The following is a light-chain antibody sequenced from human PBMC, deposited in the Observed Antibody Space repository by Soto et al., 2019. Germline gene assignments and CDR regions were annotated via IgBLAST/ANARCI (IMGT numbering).Light chain of an antibody. CDR2: EIN. Sequence: QSALTQPPSASGSPGQSVTISCTGTSSDVGAYDYVSWYQQHPGKAPKLMIYEINKRPSGVPDRFSGSKSGNTASLTVSGLQAEDEADYYCSSYGGSYTFVFGTGTKVTVL. CDR3: SSYGGSYTFV. CDR1: SSDVGAYDY. V-gene: IGLV2-8*01. J-gene: IGLJ1*01.